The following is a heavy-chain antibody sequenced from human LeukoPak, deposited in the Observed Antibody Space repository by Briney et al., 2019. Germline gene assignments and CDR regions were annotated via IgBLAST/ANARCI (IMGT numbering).Heavy chain of an antibody. CDR2: ISAYNGQT. CDR3: AWDSGAFEI. J-gene: IGHJ3*02. V-gene: IGHV1-18*01. Sequence: ASVKVSCKASGHTFTSYYITCIRQAPGQGLQCMGRISAYNGQTNYAQKVQGRVTMTTDTSTSTVYMELRSLRSDDTAVYYCAWDSGAFEIWGQGTMVTVSS. CDR1: GHTFTSYY.